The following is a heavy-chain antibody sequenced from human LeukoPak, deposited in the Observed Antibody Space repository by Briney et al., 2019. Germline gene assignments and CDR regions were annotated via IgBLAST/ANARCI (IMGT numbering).Heavy chain of an antibody. CDR3: AREGETGNCFDP. Sequence: ASVKVSCKASGYTFSGYYINWVRQAPGQGLELMGWINPDSGVTNSAQRFQGRVTMTRDTSITTAYMELRRLRSDDTAVYYCAREGETGNCFDPWGQGTMVTVSS. V-gene: IGHV1-2*02. CDR1: GYTFSGYY. CDR2: INPDSGVT. J-gene: IGHJ5*02. D-gene: IGHD3-16*01.